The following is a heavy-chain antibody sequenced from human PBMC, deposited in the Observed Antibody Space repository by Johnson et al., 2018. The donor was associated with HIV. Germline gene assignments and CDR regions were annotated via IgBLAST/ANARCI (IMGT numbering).Heavy chain of an antibody. Sequence: VQLVESGGGVVRPGGSLRLSCAASGFTFADYAMHWVRQAPGKGLEWVSGVSWNGGGIGYEDSVKGRFTISRDNAKNSLYMKMKSLRAEDTALYYCARDPFHYYDSSGYAGGAFDIWGQGTMVTVSS. CDR3: ARDPFHYYDSSGYAGGAFDI. J-gene: IGHJ3*02. CDR2: VSWNGGGI. V-gene: IGHV3-9*01. D-gene: IGHD3-22*01. CDR1: GFTFADYA.